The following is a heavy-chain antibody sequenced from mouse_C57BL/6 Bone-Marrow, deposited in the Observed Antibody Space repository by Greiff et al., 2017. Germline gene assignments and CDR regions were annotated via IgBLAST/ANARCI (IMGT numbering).Heavy chain of an antibody. CDR3: AMEGYYPLYFDY. Sequence: QVQLQQPGAELVKPGASVKVSCKASGYTFTSYWMHWVKQRPGQGLEWIGRIHPSDRDTNYNQKFKGKATLTVDKSSSTAYMQLSSLTSEDSAVYYCAMEGYYPLYFDYWGQGTTLTVSS. J-gene: IGHJ2*01. D-gene: IGHD2-3*01. CDR2: IHPSDRDT. V-gene: IGHV1-74*01. CDR1: GYTFTSYW.